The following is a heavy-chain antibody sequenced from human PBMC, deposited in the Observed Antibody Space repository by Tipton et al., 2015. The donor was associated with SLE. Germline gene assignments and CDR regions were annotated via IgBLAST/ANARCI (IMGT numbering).Heavy chain of an antibody. Sequence: GSLRLSCAASGFTFSSYEMNWVRQAPGKGLEWVSYISSSGSTIYYADSVKGRFTISRDNAKNTLYLQMNSLRAEDTAVYYCARVQPNCAFDIWGQGTMVTVSS. CDR2: ISSSGSTI. CDR3: ARVQPNCAFDI. CDR1: GFTFSSYE. D-gene: IGHD1-1*01. V-gene: IGHV3-48*03. J-gene: IGHJ3*02.